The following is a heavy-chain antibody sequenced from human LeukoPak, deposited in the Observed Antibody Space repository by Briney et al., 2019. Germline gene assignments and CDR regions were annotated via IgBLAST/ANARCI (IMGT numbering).Heavy chain of an antibody. CDR1: GGTFSSYA. CDR3: ARDLGSSGYFDY. Sequence: SVKVSCKASGGTFSSYAISWVRQAPGQGLEWMGGIIPIFGTANYAQKFQGRVTITADESTSTAYMELSSLRSEDTAVYYCARDLGSSGYFDYWGQGTLVTVSS. V-gene: IGHV1-69*13. J-gene: IGHJ4*02. CDR2: IIPIFGTA. D-gene: IGHD3-22*01.